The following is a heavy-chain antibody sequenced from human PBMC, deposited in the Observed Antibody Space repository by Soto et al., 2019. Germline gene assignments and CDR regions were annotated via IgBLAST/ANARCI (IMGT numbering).Heavy chain of an antibody. J-gene: IGHJ4*02. Sequence: SETLSLTCTVSGGSISSSSYYWGWIRQPPGKGLEWIGSIYYSGSTYYNPSLKSRVTISVDTSKNQFSLKLSSVTAADTAVYYCARQGYYGSGSYYKGPNEWGQGTLVTVSS. CDR3: ARQGYYGSGSYYKGPNE. CDR2: IYYSGST. V-gene: IGHV4-39*01. CDR1: GGSISSSSYY. D-gene: IGHD3-10*01.